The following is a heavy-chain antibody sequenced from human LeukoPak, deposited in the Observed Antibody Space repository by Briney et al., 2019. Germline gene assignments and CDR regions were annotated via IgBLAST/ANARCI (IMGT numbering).Heavy chain of an antibody. CDR3: ARVLLAYCGGDCYPDY. Sequence: ASVKVSCKASGSTFINYGITWVRQAPGQGLEWMGWISGNSDYTRFAQNFQGRVTMTTDTNTNTAHMELRSLRSDDTAVYYCARVLLAYCGGDCYPDYWGQGTLVTVSS. V-gene: IGHV1-18*01. J-gene: IGHJ4*02. CDR2: ISGNSDYT. CDR1: GSTFINYG. D-gene: IGHD2-21*02.